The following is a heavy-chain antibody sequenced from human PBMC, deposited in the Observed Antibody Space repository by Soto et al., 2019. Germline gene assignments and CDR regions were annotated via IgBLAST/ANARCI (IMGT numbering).Heavy chain of an antibody. J-gene: IGHJ4*02. D-gene: IGHD6-13*01. CDR3: ARERRVVGGYSSTSYDYFDI. CDR2: INHSGST. Sequence: SETLSLTCGFHGGSFDTYYWSCIRHAPRKGREWIGEINHSGSTNYNPSLNSLVTISVDTSKKHLSLTLNSVRDAETDVYYCARERRVVGGYSSTSYDYFDIWGQGALVAVSS. CDR1: GGSFDTYY. V-gene: IGHV4-34*01.